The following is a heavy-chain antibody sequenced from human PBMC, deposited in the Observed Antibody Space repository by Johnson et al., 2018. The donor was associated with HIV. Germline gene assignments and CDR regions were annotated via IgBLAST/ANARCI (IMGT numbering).Heavy chain of an antibody. CDR1: GFTVSSNY. D-gene: IGHD6-13*01. Sequence: MQLVESGGGLVQPGGSLRLSCAASGFTVSSNYMSWVRQAPGKWLEWVSVFYSDSNTYSSDSVKGRFTISRDNSKNTLYLQMNSLRAEDTAVYYCARERIAAAGLDAFDIWGQGTMVTVSS. V-gene: IGHV3-66*01. J-gene: IGHJ3*02. CDR3: ARERIAAAGLDAFDI. CDR2: FYSDSNT.